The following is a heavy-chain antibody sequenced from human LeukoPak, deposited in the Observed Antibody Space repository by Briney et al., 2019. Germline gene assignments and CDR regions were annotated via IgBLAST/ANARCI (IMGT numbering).Heavy chain of an antibody. CDR2: IYTSGST. J-gene: IGHJ6*02. D-gene: IGHD2-21*01. Sequence: SETLSLTCTVSGGSISSYYWSWIRQPAGKGLEWIGRIYTSGSTNYNPSLESRVTMSVDTSKNQVSLRLSSVTAADTAVYYCARDDLPYSVHHGMDVWGQGTTVTVSS. V-gene: IGHV4-4*07. CDR3: ARDDLPYSVHHGMDV. CDR1: GGSISSYY.